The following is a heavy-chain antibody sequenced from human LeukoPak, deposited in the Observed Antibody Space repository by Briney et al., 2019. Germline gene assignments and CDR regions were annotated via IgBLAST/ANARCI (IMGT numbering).Heavy chain of an antibody. CDR3: ARGLTTDFDY. CDR2: IYYSGST. D-gene: IGHD4-17*01. CDR1: GGSISSFY. Sequence: SETLSLTCTVSGGSISSFYWSWIRQPPGKGLEWIGSIYYSGSTNYNPSLKSRVTISVDTSKNQFSLKLSSVTAADTAVYYCARGLTTDFDYWGQGTLVTVSS. J-gene: IGHJ4*02. V-gene: IGHV4-59*12.